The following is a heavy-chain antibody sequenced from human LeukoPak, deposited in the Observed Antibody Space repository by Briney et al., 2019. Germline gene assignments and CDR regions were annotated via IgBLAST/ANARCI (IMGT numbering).Heavy chain of an antibody. V-gene: IGHV3-30*03. CDR1: GFTFSSYS. Sequence: GGSLRLSCAASGFTFSSYSMHWVRQAPGKGLEWVAVISYDGSNKYYADSVKGRFTISRDNSKNTLYLQMNSLRAEDTAVYYCARDGGSYLDYWGQGTLVTVSS. J-gene: IGHJ4*02. CDR3: ARDGGSYLDY. CDR2: ISYDGSNK. D-gene: IGHD1-26*01.